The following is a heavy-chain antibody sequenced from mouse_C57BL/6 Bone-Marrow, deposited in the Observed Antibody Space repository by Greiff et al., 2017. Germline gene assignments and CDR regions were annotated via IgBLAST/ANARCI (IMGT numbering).Heavy chain of an antibody. Sequence: VQLQQSGAELVRPGASVKLSCTASGFNIKDDYMHWVKQRPEQGLEWIGWIDPENGDTEYASKFQGKATITADTSSNTAYLQLSSLTSEDTAVYYFTTGGTYWYFDVWGTGTTVTVSS. CDR2: IDPENGDT. CDR3: TTGGTYWYFDV. J-gene: IGHJ1*03. D-gene: IGHD2-14*01. CDR1: GFNIKDDY. V-gene: IGHV14-4*01.